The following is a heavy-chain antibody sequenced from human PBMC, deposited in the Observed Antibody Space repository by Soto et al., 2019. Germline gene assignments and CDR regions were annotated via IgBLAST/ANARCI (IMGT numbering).Heavy chain of an antibody. CDR3: ARDWGRYDGDQGY. CDR2: IWYDGSNK. CDR1: GFTFSSYG. V-gene: IGHV3-33*01. J-gene: IGHJ4*02. Sequence: QVQLVESGGGVVQPGRSLRLSCAASGFTFSSYGMHWVRQAPGKGLEWVAVIWYDGSNKYYADSVKGRFTISRDNSKNTLYLQMNSLRAEDTAVYYCARDWGRYDGDQGYWGQGTLVTVSS. D-gene: IGHD3-16*01.